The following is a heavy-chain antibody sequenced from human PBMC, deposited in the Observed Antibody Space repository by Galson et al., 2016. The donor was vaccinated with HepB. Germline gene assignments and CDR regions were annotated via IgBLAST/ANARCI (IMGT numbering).Heavy chain of an antibody. D-gene: IGHD6-13*01. CDR3: VREGFRSSMNSYLSDWYYYYGPDV. CDR1: GFTFNIYT. CDR2: MSFDEYTK. V-gene: IGHV3-30*04. Sequence: SLRLSCAASGFTFNIYTLHWVRQAPGKGLEWVAAMSFDEYTKSYSDSVKGRFTISRDNTEKSLFLQMNSLRVEDTAVYYCVREGFRSSMNSYLSDWYYYYGPDVWGRGTTVTV. J-gene: IGHJ6*04.